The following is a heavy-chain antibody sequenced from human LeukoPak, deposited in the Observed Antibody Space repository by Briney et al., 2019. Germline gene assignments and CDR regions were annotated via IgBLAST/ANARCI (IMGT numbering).Heavy chain of an antibody. J-gene: IGHJ4*02. V-gene: IGHV4-39*01. Sequence: PSETLSLTCTVSVDSISNYYWGWIRQPPGKGLEWIGSIYYSGSTYYNPSLKSRITISVDTSKNQFSLKLSSVTAADTAVYYCARQRFHTADFDYWGQGTLVTVSS. CDR3: ARQRFHTADFDY. D-gene: IGHD3-3*01. CDR2: IYYSGST. CDR1: VDSISNYY.